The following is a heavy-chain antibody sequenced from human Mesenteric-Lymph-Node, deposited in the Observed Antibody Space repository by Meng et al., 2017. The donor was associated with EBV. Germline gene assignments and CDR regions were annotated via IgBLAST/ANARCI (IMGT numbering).Heavy chain of an antibody. J-gene: IGHJ4*02. D-gene: IGHD1-26*01. CDR3: ASLTRGSYYAYFDY. V-gene: IGHV4-59*01. CDR2: IYYSGST. CDR1: DVSISSYY. Sequence: QVQLQESGPGLVKPSETLSLSCTVSDVSISSYYWSWIRQPPGKGLEWIGYIYYSGSTNYNPSLKSRVTMSVDASKNQFSLGLSSVTAADTAIYYCASLTRGSYYAYFDYWGQGTLVTVSS.